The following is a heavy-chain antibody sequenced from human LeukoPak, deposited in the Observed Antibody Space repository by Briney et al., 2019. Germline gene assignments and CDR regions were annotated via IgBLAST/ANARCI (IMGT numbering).Heavy chain of an antibody. D-gene: IGHD1-26*01. J-gene: IGHJ5*02. V-gene: IGHV4-59*13. Sequence: SETLSLTGTVPVGSISSYYWNWIRRPPGKGLEGIGYIYYSGSTNYNPSLKSRVTISVDTSKNQLSPKLSSVTAADTAVYYCARAGVGATSGWFDPWGQGTLVTVSS. CDR2: IYYSGST. CDR1: VGSISSYY. CDR3: ARAGVGATSGWFDP.